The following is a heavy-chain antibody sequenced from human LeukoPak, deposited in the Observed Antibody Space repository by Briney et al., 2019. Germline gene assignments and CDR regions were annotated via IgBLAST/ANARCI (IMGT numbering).Heavy chain of an antibody. CDR1: GGSFSGYY. CDR3: ARDDSYYYYGMDV. V-gene: IGHV4-34*01. CDR2: INHSGST. J-gene: IGHJ6*02. Sequence: SETLSLTCAVYGGSFSGYYWSWIRQPPGKGLEWIGKINHSGSTNYNPSLKSRVTISVDTSKNQFSLKLSSVTAADTAVYYCARDDSYYYYGMDVWGQGTTVTVSS.